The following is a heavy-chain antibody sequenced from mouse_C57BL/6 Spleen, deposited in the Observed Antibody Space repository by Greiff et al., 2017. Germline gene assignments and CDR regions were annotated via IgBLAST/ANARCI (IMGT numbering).Heavy chain of an antibody. J-gene: IGHJ2*01. CDR2: ISYDGSN. D-gene: IGHD1-1*01. CDR3: ARAPYYGSSYDY. V-gene: IGHV3-6*01. Sequence: ESGPGLVKPSQSLSLTCSVTGYSITSGYYWNWIRQFPGNKLEWMGYISYDGSNNYNPSLKNRISITRDTSKNQFFLKLNSVTTEDTATYYCARAPYYGSSYDYWGQGTTLTVSS. CDR1: GYSITSGYY.